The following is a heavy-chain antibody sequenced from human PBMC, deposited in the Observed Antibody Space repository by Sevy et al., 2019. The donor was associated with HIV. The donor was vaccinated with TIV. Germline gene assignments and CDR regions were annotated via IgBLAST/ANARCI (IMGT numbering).Heavy chain of an antibody. CDR3: ARLFSCGGDCYYLDY. CDR1: VFTFSDYD. D-gene: IGHD2-21*02. J-gene: IGHJ4*02. V-gene: IGHV3-30*04. Sequence: GGSLRLSCAASVFTFSDYDMHWVRQAPGKGLEWVAVMSHDGNYKNHADSVKVRFTISRDNFKNTLYLQMNSLRVEDTAVYFCARLFSCGGDCYYLDYRGQGAPVTVSS. CDR2: MSHDGNYK.